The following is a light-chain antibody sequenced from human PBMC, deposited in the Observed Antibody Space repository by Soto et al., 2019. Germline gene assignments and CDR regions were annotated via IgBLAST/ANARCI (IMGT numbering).Light chain of an antibody. CDR3: QQYGSSPRT. V-gene: IGKV3-20*01. CDR2: GAS. J-gene: IGKJ1*01. CDR1: QSVSSSY. Sequence: EIVLTQSPGTVSLSPGERATLSCMASQSVSSSYLAWYQQKPGQAPRLLIYGASSRATGIPDRFSGSGSGTDFTLTISRLEPEDFAVYYCQQYGSSPRTFGQGTKVDIK.